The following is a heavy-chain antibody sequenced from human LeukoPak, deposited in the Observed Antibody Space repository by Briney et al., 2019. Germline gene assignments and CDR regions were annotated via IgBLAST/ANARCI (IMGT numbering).Heavy chain of an antibody. CDR3: ARGIYDSSGYYTIDY. D-gene: IGHD3-22*01. CDR1: GFTFSSYG. Sequence: GGSLRLSCAASGFTFSSYGMHWVRQAPGKGLEWVAVIWYDGSNKYYADSVKGRFTISRDNSKNTLYLQMNSLRAEDTAVYYCARGIYDSSGYYTIDYWGQGTLVTVSS. J-gene: IGHJ4*02. CDR2: IWYDGSNK. V-gene: IGHV3-33*01.